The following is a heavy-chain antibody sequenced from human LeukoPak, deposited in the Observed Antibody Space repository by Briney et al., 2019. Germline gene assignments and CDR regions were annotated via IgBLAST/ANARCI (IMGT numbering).Heavy chain of an antibody. Sequence: ASVKVSCKASGYTFTGYYMHWVRQAPGQGLEWMGWMNCNTGDTGYAQKFQGRLTMTSYTSITTAYMELTSLTSEDTAVYFCARGVATNYWGQGTLVTVSS. J-gene: IGHJ4*02. CDR1: GYTFTGYY. D-gene: IGHD5-12*01. CDR2: MNCNTGDT. CDR3: ARGVATNY. V-gene: IGHV1-8*02.